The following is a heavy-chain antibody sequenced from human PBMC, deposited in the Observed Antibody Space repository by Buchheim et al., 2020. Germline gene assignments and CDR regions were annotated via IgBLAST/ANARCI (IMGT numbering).Heavy chain of an antibody. J-gene: IGHJ6*02. CDR2: ISSSSSTI. V-gene: IGHV3-48*01. Sequence: EVQLVESGGGLVQPGGSLRLSCAASGFTFSSYSMNWVRQAPGKGLEWVSYISSSSSTIYYADSVKGRFTISRDNAKHSRYLQMNSLRAEDTAVYYCAGGPSSSGWLYYYYYGMDVWGQGTT. CDR3: AGGPSSSGWLYYYYYGMDV. D-gene: IGHD6-19*01. CDR1: GFTFSSYS.